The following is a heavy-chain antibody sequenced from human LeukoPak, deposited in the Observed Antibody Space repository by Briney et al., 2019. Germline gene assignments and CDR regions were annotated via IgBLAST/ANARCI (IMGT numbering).Heavy chain of an antibody. CDR1: GFTFSSYW. D-gene: IGHD3-22*01. CDR2: IKQDGSEK. J-gene: IGHJ4*02. Sequence: GGSLRLSCAASGFTFSSYWMSWVRQAPGKGLEWVANIKQDGSEKYYVDSVKGRFTISRDNAKNSLYLQMNSLRAEDTAVYYCARDTKTYYYDSSGDRFDYWGQGTLVTVSS. CDR3: ARDTKTYYYDSSGDRFDY. V-gene: IGHV3-7*01.